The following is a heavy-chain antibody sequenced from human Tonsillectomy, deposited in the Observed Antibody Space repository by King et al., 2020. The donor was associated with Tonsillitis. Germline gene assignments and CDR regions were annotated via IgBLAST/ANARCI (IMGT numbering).Heavy chain of an antibody. CDR1: GYTFTSYY. J-gene: IGHJ5*02. V-gene: IGHV1-46*01. CDR2: IKPIGGST. Sequence: VQLVQSGAEVKKPGASVKVSCKASGYTFTSYYMHWVRQAPGQGLEWRGIIKPIGGSTSYAKKFQGRVTMTRDTSTSTVYMELSSLRSEDTAVYYCARDGGYGINWFDPWGQGTLVTVSS. CDR3: ARDGGYGINWFDP. D-gene: IGHD5-12*01.